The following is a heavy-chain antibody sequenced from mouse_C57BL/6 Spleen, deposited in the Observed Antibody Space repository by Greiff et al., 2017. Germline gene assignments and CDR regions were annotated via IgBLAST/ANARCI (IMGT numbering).Heavy chain of an antibody. J-gene: IGHJ4*01. CDR1: GYTFTSYG. V-gene: IGHV1-81*01. CDR2: IYPRSGNT. Sequence: QVQLQQSGAELARPGASVKLSCKASGYTFTSYGISWVKQRTGQGLEWIGEIYPRSGNTYYNEKFKGKATLTSDNASSTAYMELRSLTSEDSAVYFCARSAAQATEAMDYWGQGTSVTVSS. D-gene: IGHD3-2*02. CDR3: ARSAAQATEAMDY.